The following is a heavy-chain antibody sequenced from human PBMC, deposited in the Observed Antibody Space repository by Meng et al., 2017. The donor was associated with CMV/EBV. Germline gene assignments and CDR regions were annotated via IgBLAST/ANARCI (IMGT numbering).Heavy chain of an antibody. D-gene: IGHD1-7*01. CDR1: GYTFTGYY. V-gene: IGHV1-2*02. Sequence: VQRVKSGAEVRKPGASVKVSCKASGYTFTGYYMHWVRQAPGQGLEWMGWINPNSGGTNYAQKFQGRVTMTRDTSISTAYMELSRLRSDDTAVYYCATYIGNYINWYFDLWGRGTLVTVSS. J-gene: IGHJ2*01. CDR2: INPNSGGT. CDR3: ATYIGNYINWYFDL.